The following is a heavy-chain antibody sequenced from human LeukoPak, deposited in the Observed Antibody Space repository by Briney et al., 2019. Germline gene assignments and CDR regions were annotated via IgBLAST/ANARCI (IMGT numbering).Heavy chain of an antibody. CDR1: GGSISSYY. CDR2: IYYSGST. CDR3: ARDNELGIFDY. Sequence: SETLSLTCTVSGGSISSYYWSWIRQPPGKGLEWIGYIYYSGSTNYNPSLKSRVTISADTSKNQFSLKLSSVTAADTAVYYCARDNELGIFDYWGQGTLVTVSS. V-gene: IGHV4-59*01. D-gene: IGHD7-27*01. J-gene: IGHJ4*02.